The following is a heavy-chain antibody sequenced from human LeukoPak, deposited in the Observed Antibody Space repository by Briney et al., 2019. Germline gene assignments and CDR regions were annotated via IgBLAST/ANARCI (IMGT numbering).Heavy chain of an antibody. V-gene: IGHV1-69*05. D-gene: IGHD6-19*01. CDR3: ARDLRAWYSSGWSPFDY. CDR1: GGTFSSYA. CDR2: IIPIFGTA. J-gene: IGHJ4*02. Sequence: SVKVSCKASGGTFSSYAISWVRQAPGQGLEWMGGIIPIFGTANYAQKFQGRVTITRDTSASTAYMELSSLRSEDTAVYYCARDLRAWYSSGWSPFDYWGQGTLVTVSS.